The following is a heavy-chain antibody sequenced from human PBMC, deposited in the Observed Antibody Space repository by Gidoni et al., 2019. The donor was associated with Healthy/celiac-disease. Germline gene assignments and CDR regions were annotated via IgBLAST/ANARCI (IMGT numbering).Heavy chain of an antibody. Sequence: EVPLVESGGGLVKPGGSMSFSCAAPGFTFSSYSMIWVRQAPGKGLEWVSSISSSSSYIYYADSVKGRFTISRDNAKNSLYLQMNSLRAEDTAVYYCARDHPPGDYWGQGTLVTVSS. CDR1: GFTFSSYS. J-gene: IGHJ4*02. CDR3: ARDHPPGDY. CDR2: ISSSSSYI. V-gene: IGHV3-21*01.